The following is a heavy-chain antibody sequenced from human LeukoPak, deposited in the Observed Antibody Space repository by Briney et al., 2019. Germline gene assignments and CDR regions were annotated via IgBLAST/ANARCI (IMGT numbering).Heavy chain of an antibody. CDR2: ISDSGTT. D-gene: IGHD3-10*01. CDR3: ARHGNYYGSGSYY. CDR1: IESFSGYH. Sequence: SETLSLTCAVYIESFSGYHWNWIRQTPGKGLEWIGEISDSGTTNINPSLRRRVSLSIDTSKNQFSLDMRSMTAADTAVYYCARHGNYYGSGSYYWGQGTLVTVSS. V-gene: IGHV4-34*01. J-gene: IGHJ4*02.